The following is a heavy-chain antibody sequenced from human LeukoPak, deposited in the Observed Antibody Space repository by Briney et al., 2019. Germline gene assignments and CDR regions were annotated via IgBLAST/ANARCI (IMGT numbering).Heavy chain of an antibody. D-gene: IGHD3-22*01. CDR3: ARDSYGDSSGYLVAFDI. Sequence: GGSLRLSCAASGFTLSDYYMSWIRQAPGKGLEWVSYISSSSSYTNYADSVKGRFTISRDNAKNSLYLQMNSLRAEDTAVYYCARDSYGDSSGYLVAFDIWGQGTMVTVSS. CDR2: ISSSSSYT. J-gene: IGHJ3*02. CDR1: GFTLSDYY. V-gene: IGHV3-11*05.